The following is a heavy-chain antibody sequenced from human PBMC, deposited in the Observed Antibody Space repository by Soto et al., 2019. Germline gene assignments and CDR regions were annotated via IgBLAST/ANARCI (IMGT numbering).Heavy chain of an antibody. J-gene: IGHJ4*02. CDR2: IIPSPART. V-gene: IGHV1-3*01. Sequence: GASVKVSCKASGYTFTSYAMHWVRQAPGQRPEWMGRIIPSPARTIYSRKFRGRVTLTADKSTQTVYMTLSSLTTEDSGVYYCARDQVGASSFDYWGQGTRVTVSS. CDR1: GYTFTSYA. CDR3: ARDQVGASSFDY. D-gene: IGHD1-26*01.